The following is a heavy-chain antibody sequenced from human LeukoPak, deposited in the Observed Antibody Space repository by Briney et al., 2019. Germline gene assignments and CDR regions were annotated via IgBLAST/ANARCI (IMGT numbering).Heavy chain of an antibody. CDR1: GFTFSSYG. D-gene: IGHD3-22*01. V-gene: IGHV3-23*01. Sequence: GGSLRLSCVASGFTFSSYGMSWVRQAPGKGLEWVSAISGSGGSTYYADSVKGRFTISRDNSKNTLYLQMNSLRAEDTAVYYCAKAGFASGYDYWGQGTLVTVSS. CDR2: ISGSGGST. J-gene: IGHJ4*02. CDR3: AKAGFASGYDY.